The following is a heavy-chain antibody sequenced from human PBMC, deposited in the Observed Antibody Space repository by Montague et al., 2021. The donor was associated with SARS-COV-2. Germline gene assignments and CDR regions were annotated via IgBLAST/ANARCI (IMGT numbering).Heavy chain of an antibody. Sequence: SETLSLTCTVSGGSISSYYWSWIRQSPGKGLEWIGYIFHSGITDYNPSPKSRVTISVDMSKNQFSLQLNSVTAAASAAYYCAGTEYNWNDWFDPWGQGTLVTVSS. J-gene: IGHJ5*02. CDR2: IFHSGIT. D-gene: IGHD1-20*01. V-gene: IGHV4-59*13. CDR3: AGTEYNWNDWFDP. CDR1: GGSISSYY.